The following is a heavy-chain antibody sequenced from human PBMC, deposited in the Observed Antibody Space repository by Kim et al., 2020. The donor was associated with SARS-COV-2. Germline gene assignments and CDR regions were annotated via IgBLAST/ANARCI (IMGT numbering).Heavy chain of an antibody. Sequence: ADSVNRQLTISRDNAKNSLYLQMNSLRAEDTAVYYCASNPGYDGSGSDIDYWGRGALVTVYS. J-gene: IGHJ4*02. V-gene: IGHV3-21*01. D-gene: IGHD3-10*01. CDR3: ASNPGYDGSGSDIDY.